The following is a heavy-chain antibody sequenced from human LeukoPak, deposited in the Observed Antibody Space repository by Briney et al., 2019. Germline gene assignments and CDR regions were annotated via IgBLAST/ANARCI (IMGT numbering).Heavy chain of an antibody. CDR1: GYTFTDYY. Sequence: GASVKVSCKTSGYTFTDYYVHWVRQAPGQGLEWLAWINPDSGATNFAQRFQGRVTMTRDTSVNTVHMELNRLRSDDTAVYYSARDLCHGGSCFHFDSWGQGTLVTVSS. V-gene: IGHV1-2*02. CDR3: ARDLCHGGSCFHFDS. CDR2: INPDSGAT. D-gene: IGHD2-15*01. J-gene: IGHJ4*02.